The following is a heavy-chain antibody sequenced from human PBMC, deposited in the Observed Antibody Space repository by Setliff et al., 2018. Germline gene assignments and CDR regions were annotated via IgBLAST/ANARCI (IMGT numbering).Heavy chain of an antibody. CDR2: IRHDGTNE. J-gene: IGHJ4*02. CDR1: GFTPGMYG. CDR3: AKDTHYYASSGYYCFDY. Sequence: VGSLRLSCAASGFTPGMYGVHWVRQAPGKGLEWLAYIRHDGTNENYADSVKGRFTISRDNSRNTLFLQMNSLRTEDTAVYYCAKDTHYYASSGYYCFDYWGQGTLVTVSS. V-gene: IGHV3-30*02. D-gene: IGHD3-22*01.